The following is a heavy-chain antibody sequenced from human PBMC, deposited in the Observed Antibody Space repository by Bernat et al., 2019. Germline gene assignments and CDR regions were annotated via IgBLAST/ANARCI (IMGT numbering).Heavy chain of an antibody. CDR3: ASDFFGIKDTAMVNGRTNWFDP. CDR2: ISAYNGNT. D-gene: IGHD5-18*01. V-gene: IGHV1-18*01. J-gene: IGHJ5*02. Sequence: QVQLVQSGAEVKKPGASVKVSCKASGYTFTSYGISWVRQAPGQGLEWMGWISAYNGNTNYARKLQGRVTMTTDTSTSTAYMELRSLRSDDTAVYYCASDFFGIKDTAMVNGRTNWFDPWGQGTLVTVSS. CDR1: GYTFTSYG.